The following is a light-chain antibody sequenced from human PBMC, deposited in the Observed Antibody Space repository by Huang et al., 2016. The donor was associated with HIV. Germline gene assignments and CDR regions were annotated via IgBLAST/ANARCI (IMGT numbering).Light chain of an antibody. J-gene: IGKJ4*01. V-gene: IGKV1-39*01. CDR3: QQSYSTPNLT. CDR2: AAS. CDR1: QSIANY. Sequence: DIQMTQSPSSLSASVGDRVTITCRASQSIANYLNWSQQKPGKAPKLLIYAASSLQTWVPSTFSGSGSGTDFTLTISNLQPEDFATYYCQQSYSTPNLTFGGGTKVEIK.